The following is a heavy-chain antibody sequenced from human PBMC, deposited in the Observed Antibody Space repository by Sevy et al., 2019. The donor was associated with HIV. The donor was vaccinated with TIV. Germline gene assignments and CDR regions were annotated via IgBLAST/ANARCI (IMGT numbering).Heavy chain of an antibody. CDR3: AREVIVATTHNWFDP. V-gene: IGHV1-69*13. J-gene: IGHJ5*02. CDR2: IIPIFGTA. D-gene: IGHD5-12*01. CDR1: GGTFSSYA. Sequence: ASVKVSCKASGGTFSSYAISWVRQAPGQGLEWMGGIIPIFGTANYAQKFQGRVTITADESTSTAYMELSSLRSEDPAVYYCAREVIVATTHNWFDPWGQGTLVTVSS.